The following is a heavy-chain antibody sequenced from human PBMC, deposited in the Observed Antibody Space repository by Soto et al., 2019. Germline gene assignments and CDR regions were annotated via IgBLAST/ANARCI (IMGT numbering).Heavy chain of an antibody. Sequence: PGGSLRLSCAASGFTFSSYWMSWVRQAPGKGLEWVANIKEDGSEKYYMDSLKGRFTISRDNAKNSLYLQMNSLRAEDTAVFFCARITYSYGWIYDYWGQGTLVTVSS. J-gene: IGHJ4*01. CDR2: IKEDGSEK. V-gene: IGHV3-7*01. CDR3: ARITYSYGWIYDY. D-gene: IGHD3-16*01. CDR1: GFTFSSYW.